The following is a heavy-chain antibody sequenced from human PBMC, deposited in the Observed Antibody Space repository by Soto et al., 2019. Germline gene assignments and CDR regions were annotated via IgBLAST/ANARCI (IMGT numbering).Heavy chain of an antibody. D-gene: IGHD2-8*01. V-gene: IGHV3-23*01. Sequence: TLRLSCAASGFTFSSYAMSWVRQAPGKGLEWVSAISGSGGSTYYADSVKGRFTISRDNSKNTLYLQMNSLRAEDTAVYYCAKLYAYRGPFDLWGRGTLVTVPQ. CDR1: GFTFSSYA. CDR2: ISGSGGST. J-gene: IGHJ2*01. CDR3: AKLYAYRGPFDL.